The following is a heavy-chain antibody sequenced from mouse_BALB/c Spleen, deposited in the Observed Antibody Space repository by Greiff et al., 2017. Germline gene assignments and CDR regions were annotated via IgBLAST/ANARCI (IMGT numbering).Heavy chain of an antibody. CDR1: GFSLTSYG. V-gene: IGHV2-2*02. J-gene: IGHJ2*01. CDR2: IWSGGST. D-gene: IGHD1-1*01. CDR3: ARKSYGSSDTYFDY. Sequence: VKLVESGPGLVQPSQSLSITCTVSGFSLTSYGVHWVRQSPGKGLEWLGVIWSGGSTDYNAAFISRLSISKDNSKSQVFFKMNSLQANDTAIYYCARKSYGSSDTYFDYWGQGTTLTVSS.